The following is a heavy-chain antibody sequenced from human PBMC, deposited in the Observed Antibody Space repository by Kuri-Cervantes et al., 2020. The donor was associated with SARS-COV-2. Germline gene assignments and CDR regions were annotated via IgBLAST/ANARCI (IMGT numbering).Heavy chain of an antibody. J-gene: IGHJ4*02. CDR1: GGSISSYY. CDR2: IYTSGST. D-gene: IGHD1-20*01. V-gene: IGHV4-4*07. CDR3: ARSGNWNPETLYY. Sequence: GSLRLSCTVSGGSISSYYWSWIRQPAGKGLEWIGRIYTSGSTNYNPSLKSRVTMSVDTSKNQFSLKLSSVTAADTAVYYCARSGNWNPETLYYWGQGTLVTVSS.